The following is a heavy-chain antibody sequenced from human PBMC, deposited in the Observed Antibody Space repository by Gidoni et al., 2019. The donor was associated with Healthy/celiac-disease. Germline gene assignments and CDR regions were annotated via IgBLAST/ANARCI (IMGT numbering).Heavy chain of an antibody. CDR3: ARGSGYSGRKKLDY. CDR2: INPSGST. J-gene: IGHJ4*02. Sequence: QVQLQQWGAGLLKPSETLSLTCAVYGGSFSGYYWSWNRQPPWKGLEWIGEINPSGSTNYNPSLKSRVTISVDTSKNQFSLKLSSVTAADTAVYYCARGSGYSGRKKLDYWGQGTLVTVSS. D-gene: IGHD1-26*01. CDR1: GGSFSGYY. V-gene: IGHV4-34*01.